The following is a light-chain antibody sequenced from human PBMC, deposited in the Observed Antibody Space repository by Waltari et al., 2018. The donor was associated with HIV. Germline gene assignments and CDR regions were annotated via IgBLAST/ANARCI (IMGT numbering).Light chain of an antibody. V-gene: IGLV1-40*01. CDR2: GNA. J-gene: IGLJ1*01. CDR3: QSYDIGLSAYV. CDR1: SSNIGAGYD. Sequence: QSVLTQPPSVSGAPGQRVTISCTGSSSNIGAGYDVHWFQQLPGTAPKPRILGNAKRHSGGPDLCSGSRSGTSASRAITGLQAEDEGDYYCQSYDIGLSAYVFGTGTKVTVL.